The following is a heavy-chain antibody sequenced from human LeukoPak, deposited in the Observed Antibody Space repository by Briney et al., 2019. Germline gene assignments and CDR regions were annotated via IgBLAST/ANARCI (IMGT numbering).Heavy chain of an antibody. V-gene: IGHV3-11*04. CDR3: ATETGWLFDY. CDR1: GFTFSDRY. D-gene: IGHD5-12*01. CDR2: ISPNGNTI. J-gene: IGHJ4*02. Sequence: GGSLRLSCGAAGFTFSDRYMSWIRQAPGKGMEWVAYISPNGNTIHYADSVKGRFTISRDNAKNSLFLQVNSLRAEDTAMYYCATETGWLFDYWGQGTLVTVSS.